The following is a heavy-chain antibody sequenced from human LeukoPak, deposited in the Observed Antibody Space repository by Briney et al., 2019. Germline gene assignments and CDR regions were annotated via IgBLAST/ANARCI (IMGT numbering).Heavy chain of an antibody. J-gene: IGHJ4*02. CDR2: ISGSGDRT. D-gene: IGHD6-19*01. CDR1: GFTFSSAA. CDR3: AKDQGSGWYRVDFDY. Sequence: GGSLRLSCAASGFTFSSAAMSWVRQAPGKGLEWVSAISGSGDRTYTADSVKGRFSISRDNSKDTLHLQMNSLRAGDTAAYYCAKDQGSGWYRVDFDYWGQGTLVTVSS. V-gene: IGHV3-23*01.